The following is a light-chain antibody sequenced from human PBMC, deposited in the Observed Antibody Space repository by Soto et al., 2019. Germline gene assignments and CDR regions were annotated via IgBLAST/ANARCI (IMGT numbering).Light chain of an antibody. Sequence: EIVLTQSPGTLSLSPGERATLSCRASQSVSSNYIAWYQQNPGQAPRLLIYGASTRATGIPDRFSGSGSGTDFTLTISRLEPEYFAVYFCQQYRRSLPFPFGQGTKVDIK. CDR3: QQYRRSLPFP. CDR1: QSVSSNY. J-gene: IGKJ2*01. CDR2: GAS. V-gene: IGKV3-20*01.